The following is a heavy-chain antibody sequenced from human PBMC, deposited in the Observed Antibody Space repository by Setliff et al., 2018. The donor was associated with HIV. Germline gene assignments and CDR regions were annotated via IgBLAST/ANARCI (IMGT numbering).Heavy chain of an antibody. J-gene: IGHJ6*03. CDR1: GFTFEDYG. Sequence: GGSLRLSCAVSGFTFEDYGMSWVRQAPGKGPVRVARTNGDESRTSYADSVQGRFTISRDNSKNTVYLQMNSLRAEDTAVYYCAASFYYDSRHMDVWGKGTTVTVSS. V-gene: IGHV3-74*01. D-gene: IGHD3-22*01. CDR2: TNGDESRT. CDR3: AASFYYDSRHMDV.